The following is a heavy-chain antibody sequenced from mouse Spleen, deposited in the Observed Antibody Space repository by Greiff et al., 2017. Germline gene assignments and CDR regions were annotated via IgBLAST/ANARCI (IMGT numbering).Heavy chain of an antibody. CDR3: ARSGDGYSFDY. CDR2: IYPGDGDT. V-gene: IGHV1-82*01. D-gene: IGHD2-3*01. J-gene: IGHJ2*01. Sequence: VKLQESGPELVKPGASVKISCKASGYAFSSSWMNWVKQRPGKGLEWIGRIYPGDGDTNYNGKFKGKATLTADKSSSTAYMQLSSLTSEDSAVYFCARSGDGYSFDYWGQGTTLTVSS. CDR1: GYAFSSSW.